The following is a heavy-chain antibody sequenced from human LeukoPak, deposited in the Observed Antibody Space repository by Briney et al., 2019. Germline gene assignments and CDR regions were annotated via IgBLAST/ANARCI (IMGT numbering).Heavy chain of an antibody. Sequence: TPSETLSLTCTVSGGSVSSGSYHWSWIRQLPGKGLEWVGYIYYSGSTNYNPSLKSRVTISVDTSKNQFSLKLSSVTAADTAVYYCARGPAMVRGVNWFDPWGQGTLVTVSS. CDR3: ARGPAMVRGVNWFDP. CDR1: GGSVSSGSYH. V-gene: IGHV4-61*01. J-gene: IGHJ5*02. D-gene: IGHD3-10*01. CDR2: IYYSGST.